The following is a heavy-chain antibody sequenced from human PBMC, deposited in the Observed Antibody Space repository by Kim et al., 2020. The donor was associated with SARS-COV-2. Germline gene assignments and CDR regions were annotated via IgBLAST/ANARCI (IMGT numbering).Heavy chain of an antibody. CDR1: GFTFDDYA. CDR2: ISWNSGSI. J-gene: IGHJ4*01. Sequence: GGSLRLSCAASGFTFDDYAMHWVRQAPGKGLEWVSGISWNSGSIGYADSVKGRFTISRDNAKNSLYLQMNSLRAEDTALYYCAKGDQLDYGDPFPRGYYFDYWGQGTLVTVSS. CDR3: AKGDQLDYGDPFPRGYYFDY. V-gene: IGHV3-9*01. D-gene: IGHD4-17*01.